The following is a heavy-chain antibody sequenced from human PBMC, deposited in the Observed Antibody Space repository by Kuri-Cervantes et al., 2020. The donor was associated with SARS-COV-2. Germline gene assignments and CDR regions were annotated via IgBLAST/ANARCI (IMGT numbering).Heavy chain of an antibody. V-gene: IGHV3-30*04. D-gene: IGHD5-24*01. J-gene: IGHJ3*02. CDR3: ARDPDGYIPNDAFDI. CDR1: GFTFSSYA. Sequence: GGSLRLSCAASGFTFSSYAMHWVRQAPGKGLEWVAVISYDGSNKYYADSVKGRFTISRDNSKNTLYLQMNSLRAEDTAVYYCARDPDGYIPNDAFDIWGQGTMVTVSS. CDR2: ISYDGSNK.